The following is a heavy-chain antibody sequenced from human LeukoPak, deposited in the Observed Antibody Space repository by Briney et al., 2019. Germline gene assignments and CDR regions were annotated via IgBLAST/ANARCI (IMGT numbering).Heavy chain of an antibody. V-gene: IGHV4-39*01. CDR3: ARQDYYYYMDV. J-gene: IGHJ6*03. CDR1: GGSIISSSYY. Sequence: SETLSLTCTVSGGSIISSSYYWGWIRQPPGKGLEWIASIYYSGSSYYNPSLKSRVTISVDTSKNQFSLNLSSVSAADTAVYYCARQDYYYYMDVWGKGTTVTVSS. CDR2: IYYSGSS.